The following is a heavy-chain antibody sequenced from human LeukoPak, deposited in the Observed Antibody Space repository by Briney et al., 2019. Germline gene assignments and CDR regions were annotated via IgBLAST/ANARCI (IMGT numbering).Heavy chain of an antibody. CDR1: GYTFTSYG. J-gene: IGHJ4*02. Sequence: GASVKVSCKASGYTFTSYGISWVRQAPGQGLEWMGWISAYNGNTNCAQKLQGRVTMTTDTSTSTAYMELRSLRPDDTAVYYCARDRHVLRFLEWLDAGDYWGQGTLVTVSS. CDR2: ISAYNGNT. CDR3: ARDRHVLRFLEWLDAGDY. D-gene: IGHD3-3*01. V-gene: IGHV1-18*01.